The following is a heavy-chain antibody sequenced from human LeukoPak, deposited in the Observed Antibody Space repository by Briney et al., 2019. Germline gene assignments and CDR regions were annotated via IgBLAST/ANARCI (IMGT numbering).Heavy chain of an antibody. CDR3: AREVEYCSGGSCYSYYFDY. D-gene: IGHD2-15*01. CDR1: GGSISSGGYY. Sequence: NPSETLSLTCTVSGGSISSGGYYWSWIRQHPGKGLEWIGYIYYSGSTYYNPSLKSRVTISVDTSKNQFSLELSSVTAADTAVYYCAREVEYCSGGSCYSYYFDYWGQGTLVTVSS. J-gene: IGHJ4*02. CDR2: IYYSGST. V-gene: IGHV4-31*03.